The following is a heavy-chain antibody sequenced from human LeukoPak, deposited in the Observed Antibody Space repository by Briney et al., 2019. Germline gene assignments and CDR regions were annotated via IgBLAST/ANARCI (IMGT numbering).Heavy chain of an antibody. CDR2: IIPIFGTA. J-gene: IGHJ6*03. D-gene: IGHD2-2*01. V-gene: IGHV1-69*06. CDR3: ARDSRALRNPYYMDV. Sequence: SVKVSCKASGGTFSSYAISWVRQAPGQGLEWMGGIIPIFGTANYAQKFQGRVTITADKSTSTAYMELSSLRSEDTAVYYCARDSRALRNPYYMDVWGKGTTVTVSS. CDR1: GGTFSSYA.